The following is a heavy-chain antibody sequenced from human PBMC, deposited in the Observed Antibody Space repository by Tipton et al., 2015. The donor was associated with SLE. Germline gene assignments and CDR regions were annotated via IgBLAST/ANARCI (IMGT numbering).Heavy chain of an antibody. D-gene: IGHD2-21*02. CDR3: ASRLSDPKAFDF. CDR2: IHYSGGT. Sequence: TLSLTCTVSGGSISSSSFYWGWIRKPPGKGLEWIGSIHYSGGTYYNPSLKSRVTISVDTSKNHFSLSLTSVTAADTAVYYCASRLSDPKAFDFWGQGTVVTVSS. CDR1: GGSISSSSFY. V-gene: IGHV4-39*01. J-gene: IGHJ3*01.